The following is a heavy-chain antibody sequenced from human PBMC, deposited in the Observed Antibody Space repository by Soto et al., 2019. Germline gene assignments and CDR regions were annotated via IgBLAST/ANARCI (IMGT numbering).Heavy chain of an antibody. D-gene: IGHD5-18*01. CDR2: IYTSGST. V-gene: IGHV4-4*07. Sequence: PSETLSLTCTFSGCSISSYYWSWIRQPTGKGLEWIGRIYTSGSTNYNPSLKSRVTMSVDTSKNQFSLKLSSVTAADTAVYYCARGPGYSYGYGWFDPWGQGTLVTVSS. CDR1: GCSISSYY. CDR3: ARGPGYSYGYGWFDP. J-gene: IGHJ5*02.